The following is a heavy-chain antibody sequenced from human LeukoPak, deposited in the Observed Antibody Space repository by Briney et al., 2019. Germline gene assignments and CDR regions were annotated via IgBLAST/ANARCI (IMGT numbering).Heavy chain of an antibody. V-gene: IGHV3-74*01. Sequence: GGSLRLSCAASGFTFSSYWMHWVRQAPGKGLVWVSRINSDGSSTTYADSVKGRFTISRDNAKNSLYLQMNSLGAEDTAVYYCAKSIFGIVIMIDKWGQGTLVTVSS. D-gene: IGHD3-3*01. CDR3: AKSIFGIVIMIDK. J-gene: IGHJ4*02. CDR1: GFTFSSYW. CDR2: INSDGSST.